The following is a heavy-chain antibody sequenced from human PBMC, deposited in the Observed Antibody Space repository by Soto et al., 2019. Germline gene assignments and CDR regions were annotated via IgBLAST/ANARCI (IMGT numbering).Heavy chain of an antibody. J-gene: IGHJ4*02. Sequence: QVQLVESGGGVVQRGRSLRLSCAASGFTFSSYAMHWVRQAPGKGLEWVAVISYDGSNKYYADSVKGRFTISRDNSKNTLYLQMNSLRAEDTAVYYCARETRGRDRVDYWGQGTLVTVSS. D-gene: IGHD3-16*01. V-gene: IGHV3-30-3*01. CDR1: GFTFSSYA. CDR2: ISYDGSNK. CDR3: ARETRGRDRVDY.